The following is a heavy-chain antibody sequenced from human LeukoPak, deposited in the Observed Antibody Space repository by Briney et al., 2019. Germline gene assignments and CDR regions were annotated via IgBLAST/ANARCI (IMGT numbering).Heavy chain of an antibody. CDR2: IGTAGDT. CDR3: ARGAAAGGYYYYGMDV. D-gene: IGHD6-13*01. V-gene: IGHV3-13*01. Sequence: GGSLRFSCAASGFTFSSYDMHWVRQATGKGLEWVSAIGTAGDTYYPGSVKGRFTISRENAKNSLYLQMNSLRAGDTAVYYCARGAAAGGYYYYGMDVWGQGTTVTVSS. CDR1: GFTFSSYD. J-gene: IGHJ6*02.